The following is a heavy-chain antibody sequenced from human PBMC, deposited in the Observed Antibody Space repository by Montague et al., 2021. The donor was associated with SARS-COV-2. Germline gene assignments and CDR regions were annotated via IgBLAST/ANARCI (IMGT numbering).Heavy chain of an antibody. Sequence: SLRLSCAASGFSFDESVMHWVRQAPGKGLEWVAGINWNGGGISYADSVGVRFTFSRDNAKNSLYLEMNSLRPEDTALYNCTKYPASRFFSGGDPYFIDFWGRGTLVTVSS. CDR3: TKYPASRFFSGGDPYFIDF. J-gene: IGHJ4*02. V-gene: IGHV3-9*01. D-gene: IGHD2-21*02. CDR2: INWNGGGI. CDR1: GFSFDESV.